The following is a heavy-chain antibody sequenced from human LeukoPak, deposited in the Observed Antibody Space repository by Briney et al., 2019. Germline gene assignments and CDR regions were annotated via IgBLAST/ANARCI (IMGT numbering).Heavy chain of an antibody. CDR3: ARGGSSGWSEGRFDY. CDR2: IYYSGTA. CDR1: GGSISSYY. V-gene: IGHV4-59*01. D-gene: IGHD6-19*01. Sequence: SETLSLTCTVSGGSISSYYWSWLRQPPGKEPEWIGYIYYSGTANYNPSLNSRVTISVDTSKKQFSLTLSSVTAADTAVYYCARGGSSGWSEGRFDYWGQGTLVTVSS. J-gene: IGHJ4*02.